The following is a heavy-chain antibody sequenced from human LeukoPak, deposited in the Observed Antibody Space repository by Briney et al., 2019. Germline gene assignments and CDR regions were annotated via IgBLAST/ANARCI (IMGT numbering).Heavy chain of an antibody. Sequence: SVKVSCKASGGTFSSYAIRWVRQAPGQGLEWMGRIIPILGIANYAQKFQGRVTITADKSTSTAYMELSSLRSEDTAVYYCARVGYCSSTSCYTAYFYYYYGMDVWGQGTTVTVSS. D-gene: IGHD2-2*02. CDR1: GGTFSSYA. CDR3: ARVGYCSSTSCYTAYFYYYYGMDV. CDR2: IIPILGIA. J-gene: IGHJ6*02. V-gene: IGHV1-69*04.